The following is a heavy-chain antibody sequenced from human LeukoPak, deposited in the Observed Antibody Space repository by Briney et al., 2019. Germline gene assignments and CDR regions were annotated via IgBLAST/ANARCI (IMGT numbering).Heavy chain of an antibody. D-gene: IGHD3-9*01. J-gene: IGHJ4*02. CDR3: ARVNSPYYNILTGYFY. Sequence: GASVKVSCKASGYTFTSFGITWVRQAPGQGLVWVGWSSASNGNTKYAQKFQGRVAMTTDTSTSTAYMELSSLRSDDTAVYYCARVNSPYYNILTGYFYWGQGTLVTVSS. CDR2: SSASNGNT. CDR1: GYTFTSFG. V-gene: IGHV1-18*01.